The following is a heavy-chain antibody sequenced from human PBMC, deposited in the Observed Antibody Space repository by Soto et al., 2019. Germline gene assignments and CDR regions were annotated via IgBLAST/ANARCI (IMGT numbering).Heavy chain of an antibody. J-gene: IGHJ1*01. CDR1: GFTFSSYA. Sequence: QVQLVESGGGVVQPGRSLRLSCAASGFTFSSYAMHWVRQAPGKGLEWVAVISYDGSNKYYADSVKGRFTISRDNSKNTLYLQMNSLRAEDTAVYYCARGVNPYIAVADTAEYFQHWGQGTLVTVSS. D-gene: IGHD6-19*01. V-gene: IGHV3-30-3*01. CDR2: ISYDGSNK. CDR3: ARGVNPYIAVADTAEYFQH.